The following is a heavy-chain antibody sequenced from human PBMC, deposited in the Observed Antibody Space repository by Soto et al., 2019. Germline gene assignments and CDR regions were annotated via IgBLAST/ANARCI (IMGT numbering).Heavy chain of an antibody. Sequence: SDTLSLICTVSGGSISSSSYYWGWIRQPPGKGLEWIGSIYYSGSTYYNPSLKSRVTISVDTSKNQFSLKLSSVTAADTAVYYCARHGGSSSWYKPPYFDYWGQGTLVTVSS. CDR1: GGSISSSSYY. V-gene: IGHV4-39*01. CDR3: ARHGGSSSWYKPPYFDY. J-gene: IGHJ4*02. D-gene: IGHD6-13*01. CDR2: IYYSGST.